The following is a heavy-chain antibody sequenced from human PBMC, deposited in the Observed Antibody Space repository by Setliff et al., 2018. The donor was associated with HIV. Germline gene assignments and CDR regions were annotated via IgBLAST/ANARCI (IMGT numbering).Heavy chain of an antibody. CDR3: AIDFPASAFYLSSALLTNC. Sequence: GGSLRLSCAASEFTFSSYTMKWVRQAPGKGLEWVSYMRSSSNYRYYADSVKGRFTISRDDSKNTLYLQMNSLRVEDTAVYYCAIDFPASAFYLSSALLTNCWGQGTLVTVSS. J-gene: IGHJ4*02. CDR2: MRSSSNYR. CDR1: EFTFSSYT. D-gene: IGHD3-22*01. V-gene: IGHV3-21*04.